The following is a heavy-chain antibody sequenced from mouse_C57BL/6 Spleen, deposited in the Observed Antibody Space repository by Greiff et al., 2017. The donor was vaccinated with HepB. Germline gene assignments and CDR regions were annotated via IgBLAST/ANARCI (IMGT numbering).Heavy chain of an antibody. J-gene: IGHJ3*01. CDR1: GFTFSSYG. D-gene: IGHD4-1*01. Sequence: EVKLMESGGDLVKPGGSLKLSCAASGFTFSSYGMSWVRQTPDKRLEWVATISSGGNYTYYPDSVKGRFTISRDNAKNTLYLQMSRLKSEDTAMYYCARQGLGRDPAYWGQGTLVTVSA. V-gene: IGHV5-6*01. CDR2: ISSGGNYT. CDR3: ARQGLGRDPAY.